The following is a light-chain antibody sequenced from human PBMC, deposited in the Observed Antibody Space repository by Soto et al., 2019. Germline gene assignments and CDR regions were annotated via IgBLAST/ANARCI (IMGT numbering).Light chain of an antibody. CDR2: RNN. CDR1: SSNIESNF. V-gene: IGLV1-47*01. Sequence: QSVLTQPPSASGTPGQRVTISCSGSSSNIESNFVYWYQQFPGTAPRLLIYRNNQRPSGVPDQFSGSKSGTSASLAISALRSEDEADYFCTVWDDRLRGRLFGGGTKLTVL. CDR3: TVWDDRLRGRL. J-gene: IGLJ2*01.